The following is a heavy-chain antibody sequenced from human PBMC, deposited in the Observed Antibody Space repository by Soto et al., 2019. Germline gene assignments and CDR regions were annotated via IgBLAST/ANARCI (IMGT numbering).Heavy chain of an antibody. Sequence: GGSLRLSCAASGFTFSSYAMHWVRQAPGKGLEWVVVISYDGSNKYYADSVKGRFTISRDNSKNTLYLQMNSLRAEDTAVYYCARGGNIVVVTATHYYYYGMDVWGQGTTVTVSS. CDR2: ISYDGSNK. V-gene: IGHV3-30-3*01. CDR3: ARGGNIVVVTATHYYYYGMDV. J-gene: IGHJ6*02. D-gene: IGHD2-21*02. CDR1: GFTFSSYA.